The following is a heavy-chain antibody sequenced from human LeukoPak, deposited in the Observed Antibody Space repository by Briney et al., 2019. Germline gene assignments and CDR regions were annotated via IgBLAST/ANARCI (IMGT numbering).Heavy chain of an antibody. V-gene: IGHV1-69*01. D-gene: IGHD3-10*01. Sequence: SVKVSCKASGGTFSSYAISWVRQAPGQGLEWMGGIIPIFGTANYAQKFQGRVTITADESTSTAYMELSSLRSEDTAVYYCASYYGSGSYTSDYWGQGTLVTVSS. CDR2: IIPIFGTA. CDR3: ASYYGSGSYTSDY. J-gene: IGHJ4*02. CDR1: GGTFSSYA.